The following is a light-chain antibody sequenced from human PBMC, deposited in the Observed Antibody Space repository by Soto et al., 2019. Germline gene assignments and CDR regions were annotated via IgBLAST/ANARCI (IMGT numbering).Light chain of an antibody. CDR2: AAS. CDR3: QHYNNWPWT. J-gene: IGKJ1*01. Sequence: DIQMTQSPSSLSAVVGDRVTITCPASQSIGFNLNWYQQKPGKAPKLLIYAASTLQSGVPSRFSGSGSGTDFTLTISSLQSEDFAVYFCQHYNNWPWTFGQGTKVDI. V-gene: IGKV1-39*01. CDR1: QSIGFN.